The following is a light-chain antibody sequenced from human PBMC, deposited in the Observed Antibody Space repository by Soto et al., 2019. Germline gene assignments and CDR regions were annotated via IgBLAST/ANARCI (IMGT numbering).Light chain of an antibody. V-gene: IGLV1-40*01. Sequence: QSVLTQPPSVSGAPGQRVTISCTGSSSNIGAGYDVHWYQQLPGTAPKLLIYLNNNRPSGVPDRFSGSKSDTSASLAITGLQAEDEAAYSCQSYANSQSGPVVIGGGTKLTVL. J-gene: IGLJ2*01. CDR3: QSYANSQSGPVV. CDR1: SSNIGAGYD. CDR2: LNN.